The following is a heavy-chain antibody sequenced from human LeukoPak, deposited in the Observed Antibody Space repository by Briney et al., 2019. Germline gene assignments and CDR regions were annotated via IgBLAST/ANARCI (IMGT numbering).Heavy chain of an antibody. Sequence: GGSPRLSCAASGFTFSTYVVNWVRQPPGKGLEWVSAISGSGGNTYYADTVSGRFTISRDNSKNTLYLHMSSLRVEDTAVYYCAKDPYPAYYDFWSGYYTNDYFDYWGQGTLVTVPS. CDR1: GFTFSTYV. V-gene: IGHV3-23*01. D-gene: IGHD3-3*01. CDR3: AKDPYPAYYDFWSGYYTNDYFDY. CDR2: ISGSGGNT. J-gene: IGHJ4*02.